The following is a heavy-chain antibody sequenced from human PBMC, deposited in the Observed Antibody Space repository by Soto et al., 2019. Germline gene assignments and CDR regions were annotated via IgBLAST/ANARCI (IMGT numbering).Heavy chain of an antibody. V-gene: IGHV3-53*01. CDR2: LYTEGTT. J-gene: IGHJ6*02. D-gene: IGHD3-16*01. Sequence: GGSLRLSCVASGLTVSHNYMARVRQAPEMGLEWVSILYTEGTTYYADSVKGRFTISRDSSKNTLFLQMDSLRAEDTAVYYCVRPRPSGENYGMDVWGQGTTITVSS. CDR1: GLTVSHNY. CDR3: VRPRPSGENYGMDV.